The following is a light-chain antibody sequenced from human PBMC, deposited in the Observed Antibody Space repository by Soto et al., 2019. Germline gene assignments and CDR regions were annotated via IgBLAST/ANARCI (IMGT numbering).Light chain of an antibody. Sequence: DIQMTQSPSSLSASVGDRVTITCQASQDISNYLNWYQQKPGKAPKHLIYDASNLETGVLSRFSGSGSGTDLTFTISSLQPEDIATYYCQQYDNLLSWTFGQGTKVEIK. CDR2: DAS. CDR3: QQYDNLLSWT. CDR1: QDISNY. J-gene: IGKJ1*01. V-gene: IGKV1-33*01.